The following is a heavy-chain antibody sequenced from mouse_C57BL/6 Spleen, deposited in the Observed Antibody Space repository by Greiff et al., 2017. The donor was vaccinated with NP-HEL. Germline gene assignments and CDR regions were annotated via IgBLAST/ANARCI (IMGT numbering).Heavy chain of an antibody. CDR3: AREAGNSDYFDY. CDR2: IDPSDSYT. Sequence: QVQLQQPGAELVRPGTSVKLSCKASGYTFTSYWMHWVKQRPGQGLEWIGVIDPSDSYTNYNQKFKGKATLTVDTSSSTAYMQLSSLTSEDSAVYYCAREAGNSDYFDYWGKGTTLTVSS. CDR1: GYTFTSYW. D-gene: IGHD2-1*01. V-gene: IGHV1-59*01. J-gene: IGHJ2*01.